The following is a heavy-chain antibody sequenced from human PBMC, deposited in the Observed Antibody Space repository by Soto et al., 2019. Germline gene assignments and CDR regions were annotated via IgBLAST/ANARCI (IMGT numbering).Heavy chain of an antibody. CDR2: ISGNNGAT. Sequence: GASVKVSCKASGYTFANYGISWVRQAPGQGLEWMGWISGNNGATNYAPKVQDRITMTLDTSTGVASMALRSLRSDDTAIYYCVRDLKCLRVTGNWFDSWGQGTLVTVSS. J-gene: IGHJ5*01. D-gene: IGHD1-1*01. CDR1: GYTFANYG. CDR3: VRDLKCLRVTGNWFDS. V-gene: IGHV1-18*04.